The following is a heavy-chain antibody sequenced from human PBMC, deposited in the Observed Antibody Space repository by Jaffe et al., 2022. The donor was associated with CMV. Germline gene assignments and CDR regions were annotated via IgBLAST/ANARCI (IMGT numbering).Heavy chain of an antibody. CDR3: ARVSRPVGGSSSGGYFDY. Sequence: EVQLVESGGGLIQPGGSLRLSCAASGFTVSSNYMSWVRQAPGKGLEWVSVIYSGGSTYYADSVKGRFTISRDNSKNTLYLQMNSLRAEDTAVYYCARVSRPVGGSSSGGYFDYWGQGTLVTVSS. V-gene: IGHV3-53*01. D-gene: IGHD6-6*01. CDR1: GFTVSSNY. CDR2: IYSGGST. J-gene: IGHJ4*02.